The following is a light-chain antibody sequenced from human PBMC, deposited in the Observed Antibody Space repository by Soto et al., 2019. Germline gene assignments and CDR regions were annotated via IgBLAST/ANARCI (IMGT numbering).Light chain of an antibody. V-gene: IGKV3-20*01. Sequence: VLTQSPATLSLSPVDVATLSRSASQTVRNNYPAWHQQNPGQPPMLLICGASSRATSIAGLFSGSGSGTDFTLTSSRQYPEDFVLYYWQQYGRSPWTFGQGTKVDIK. CDR3: QQYGRSPWT. CDR1: QTVRNNY. CDR2: GAS. J-gene: IGKJ1*01.